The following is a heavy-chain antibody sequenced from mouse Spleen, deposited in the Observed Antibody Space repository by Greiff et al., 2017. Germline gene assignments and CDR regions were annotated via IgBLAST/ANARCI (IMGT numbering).Heavy chain of an antibody. Sequence: VQLQQSGAELVKPGASVKISCKASGYAFSSYWMNWVKQRPGKGLEWIGQIYPGDGDTNYNGKFKGKATLTADKSSSTAYMQLSSLTSEDSAVYFCARGNYYYYGSSFYAMDYWGHGTSVTVSS. CDR1: GYAFSSYW. J-gene: IGHJ4*01. V-gene: IGHV1-80*01. CDR3: ARGNYYYYGSSFYAMDY. CDR2: IYPGDGDT. D-gene: IGHD1-1*01.